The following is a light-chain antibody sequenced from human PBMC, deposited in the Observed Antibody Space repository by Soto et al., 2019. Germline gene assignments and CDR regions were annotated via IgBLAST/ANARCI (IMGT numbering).Light chain of an antibody. V-gene: IGKV3-20*01. Sequence: ETVLTQSPGTLSLSPGERATLSCRASQSVSSSYLAWYQQKPGQAPRLLLYGASSRAAGIPDRFSGSGSGTDFTLTISRLEPEDFAVYYCQQYGSSPPSWTFGQGTKVDIK. CDR1: QSVSSSY. CDR3: QQYGSSPPSWT. CDR2: GAS. J-gene: IGKJ1*01.